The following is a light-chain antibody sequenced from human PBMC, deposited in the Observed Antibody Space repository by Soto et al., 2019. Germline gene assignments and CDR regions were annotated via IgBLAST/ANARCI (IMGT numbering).Light chain of an antibody. Sequence: QSVLTKPASVSGSPGQSITISCTGTRNDIGAYNYVSWYQQYPGKVPTLLIYEVTFRPSGVSNRFSGSKSGNTASLTISGLQTEDEADYYCGSYASATLIFGGGTKLTVL. CDR1: RNDIGAYNY. CDR2: EVT. J-gene: IGLJ2*01. V-gene: IGLV2-14*01. CDR3: GSYASATLI.